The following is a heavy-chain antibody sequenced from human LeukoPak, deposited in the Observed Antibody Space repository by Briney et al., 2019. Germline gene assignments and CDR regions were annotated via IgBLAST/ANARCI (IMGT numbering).Heavy chain of an antibody. CDR3: VRVDSSGYGLHWGLDY. D-gene: IGHD3-22*01. CDR1: GFTFSSYS. CDR2: ISTSSIYI. V-gene: IGHV3-21*01. J-gene: IGHJ4*02. Sequence: PGGSLRLSCAASGFTFSSYSMNWVRQAPGKGLEWVSFISTSSIYIYYADSVKGRFTISRDNAKNSLYLQMNSLRAEDTAVYYCVRVDSSGYGLHWGLDYWGQGTLVTVSS.